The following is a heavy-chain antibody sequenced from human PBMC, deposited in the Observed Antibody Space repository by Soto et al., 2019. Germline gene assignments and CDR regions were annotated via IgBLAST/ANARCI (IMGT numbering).Heavy chain of an antibody. D-gene: IGHD3-16*02. CDR1: GGSISSADYY. J-gene: IGHJ4*02. CDR2: IFYSGTT. V-gene: IGHV4-30-4*01. CDR3: VRGRSGYDYVWGSYRYTHYFDY. Sequence: PSETLSLTCTVSGGSISSADYYWSWIRQPPGKGLEWIGYIFYSGTTSYNPSLRSRVSISVDTSKNQFSLKLSSVTAADTAVYYCVRGRSGYDYVWGSYRYTHYFDYWGQGTLVTVSS.